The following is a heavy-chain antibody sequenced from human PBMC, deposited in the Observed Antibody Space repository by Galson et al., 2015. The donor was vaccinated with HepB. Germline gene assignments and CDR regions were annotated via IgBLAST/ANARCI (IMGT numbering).Heavy chain of an antibody. CDR3: ASSADGPAPVTNDY. CDR1: GYTFTSYG. D-gene: IGHD2-2*01. CDR2: ISAYNGNT. J-gene: IGHJ4*02. Sequence: SVKVSCKASGYTFTSYGISWVRQAPGQGLEWMGWISAYNGNTNYAQKLQGRVTMTTDTSTSTAYMELRSLRSDDTAVYYCASSADGPAPVTNDYWGQGTLVTVSS. V-gene: IGHV1-18*04.